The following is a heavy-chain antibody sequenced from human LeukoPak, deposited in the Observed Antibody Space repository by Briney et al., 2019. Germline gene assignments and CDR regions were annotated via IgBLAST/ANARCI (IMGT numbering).Heavy chain of an antibody. CDR2: ISGSGGSS. J-gene: IGHJ4*02. D-gene: IGHD6-13*01. V-gene: IGHV3-23*01. CDR1: GFTFSSYA. CDR3: AKVMYSSSWYNFDY. Sequence: GGSLRLSCAASGFTFSSYAMSWVRQAPGKGLEWVSAISGSGGSSYYADSVKGRFTISRDNSKNTLYLQMNSLRAEDTAVYYCAKVMYSSSWYNFDYWGQGTLVTVSS.